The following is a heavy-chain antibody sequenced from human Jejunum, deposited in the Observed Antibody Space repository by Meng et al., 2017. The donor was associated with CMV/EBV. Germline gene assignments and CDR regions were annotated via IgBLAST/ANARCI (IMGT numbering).Heavy chain of an antibody. Sequence: GLTFSNHGMHWVRQGPGKGLEWVAFIRNDGSEKCYAGSVKGRFTISRDNSQNTMWLQMNSLRAEDTAVYYCAKDKGVRYLEWFSVRGQKTMVTVSS. J-gene: IGHJ4*02. CDR3: AKDKGVRYLEWFSV. CDR1: GLTFSNHG. CDR2: IRNDGSEK. V-gene: IGHV3-30*02. D-gene: IGHD3-3*01.